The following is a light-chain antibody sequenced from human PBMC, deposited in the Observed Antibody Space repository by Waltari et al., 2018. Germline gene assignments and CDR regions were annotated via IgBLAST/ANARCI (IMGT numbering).Light chain of an antibody. CDR1: QNINTW. CDR3: LQYNGEPRT. CDR2: KAS. J-gene: IGKJ1*01. Sequence: DIQMTQSPSTLSASVGDRVTITCRASQNINTWLAWHQQKPGKAPKLLIYKASCLESGVPSRFSGSGSGTEFTLTISSLQPDDFATYYCLQYNGEPRTFGQGTKVEVK. V-gene: IGKV1-5*03.